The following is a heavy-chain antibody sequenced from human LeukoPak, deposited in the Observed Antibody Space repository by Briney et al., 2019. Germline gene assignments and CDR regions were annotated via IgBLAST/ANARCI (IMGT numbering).Heavy chain of an antibody. CDR2: IYSGGST. Sequence: GGSLRLSCAASGFTVSSNYMSWVRQAPGKGLEWVSVIYSGGSTYYADSVKGRFTISRDNSKNTLYLQMNSLRAEDTAVYYCAREDSSSWSLDYWGQGILVTVSS. CDR3: AREDSSSWSLDY. CDR1: GFTVSSNY. J-gene: IGHJ4*02. V-gene: IGHV3-53*01. D-gene: IGHD6-13*01.